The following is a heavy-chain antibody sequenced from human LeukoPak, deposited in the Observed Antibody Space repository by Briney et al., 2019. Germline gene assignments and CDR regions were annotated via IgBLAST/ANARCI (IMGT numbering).Heavy chain of an antibody. CDR2: IYYSGST. J-gene: IGHJ3*02. D-gene: IGHD3-22*01. Sequence: PSETLSLTCTVSGGSMSSSSYYWGWIRQPPGKGLEWIGSIYYSGSTYYNASLKRRVTISVDTSKNQFSLKLSSVTAADTAVYFCARDYDYYDSSGQWGAFDIWGQGTMVSVSS. CDR1: GGSMSSSSYY. V-gene: IGHV4-39*07. CDR3: ARDYDYYDSSGQWGAFDI.